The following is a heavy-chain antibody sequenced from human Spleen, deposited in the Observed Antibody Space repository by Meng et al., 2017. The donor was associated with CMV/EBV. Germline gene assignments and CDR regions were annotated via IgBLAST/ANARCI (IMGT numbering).Heavy chain of an antibody. V-gene: IGHV3-74*01. CDR3: AKDVEYRRDGPFDY. D-gene: IGHD5-24*01. Sequence: GESLKISCAASGFTFSSYWMHWVRQAPGKGLVWVSRINSDGSSTSYADSVKGRFTISRDNSKNTLYLQMNSLRAEDTAVYYCAKDVEYRRDGPFDYWGQGTLVTVSS. CDR2: INSDGSST. J-gene: IGHJ4*02. CDR1: GFTFSSYW.